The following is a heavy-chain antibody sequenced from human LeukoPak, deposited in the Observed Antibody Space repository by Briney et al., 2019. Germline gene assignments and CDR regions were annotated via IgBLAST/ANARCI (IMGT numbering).Heavy chain of an antibody. Sequence: GGSLRLSCGASGFTFSSYAMSWVRQAPGKGLEWVSAISGSGGSTYYADSVKGRFTISRDKSKNTLFLQMNSLRAEDTAVYYCAKRKWFGENRGDNWFDPWGQGTLVTVSS. CDR2: ISGSGGST. D-gene: IGHD3-10*01. J-gene: IGHJ5*02. CDR3: AKRKWFGENRGDNWFDP. CDR1: GFTFSSYA. V-gene: IGHV3-23*01.